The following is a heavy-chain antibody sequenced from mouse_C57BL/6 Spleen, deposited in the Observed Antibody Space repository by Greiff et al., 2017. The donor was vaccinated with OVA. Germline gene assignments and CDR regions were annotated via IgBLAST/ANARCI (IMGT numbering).Heavy chain of an antibody. CDR2: ISSGGSYT. CDR3: ARHDRGSSYFDY. J-gene: IGHJ2*01. Sequence: EVKVVESGGDLVKPGGSLKLSCAASGFTFSSYGMSWVRQTPDKRLEWVATISSGGSYTYYPDSVKGRFTISRDNAKNTLYLQMSSLKSEDTAMYYCARHDRGSSYFDYWGQGTTLTVSS. CDR1: GFTFSSYG. D-gene: IGHD1-1*01. V-gene: IGHV5-6*01.